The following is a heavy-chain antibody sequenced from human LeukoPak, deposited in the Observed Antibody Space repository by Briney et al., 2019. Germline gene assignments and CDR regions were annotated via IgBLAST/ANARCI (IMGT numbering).Heavy chain of an antibody. J-gene: IGHJ4*02. V-gene: IGHV1-8*01. Sequence: GASVKVSCKASGYTFTSYDINWVRQATGQGLEWMGWMNPNSGNTGYAQKLQGRVTMTRNTSISTAYMELSRLRSDDTAVYYCARDYYDSSGVDSWGQGTLVTVSS. CDR1: GYTFTSYD. D-gene: IGHD3-22*01. CDR2: MNPNSGNT. CDR3: ARDYYDSSGVDS.